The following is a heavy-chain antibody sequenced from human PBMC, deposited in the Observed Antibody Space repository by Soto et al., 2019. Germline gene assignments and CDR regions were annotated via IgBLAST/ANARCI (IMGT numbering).Heavy chain of an antibody. J-gene: IGHJ6*02. V-gene: IGHV1-2*04. CDR1: GYTFTGYY. CDR3: ARGGIVVVPAATDRFIGYYYGMDV. D-gene: IGHD2-2*01. Sequence: ASVKVSCKASGYTFTGYYMHWVRQAPGRGLEWMGWINPNSGGTNYAQKFQGWVTMTRDTSISTAYMELSRLRSDDTAVYYCARGGIVVVPAATDRFIGYYYGMDVWGQGTTVTVSS. CDR2: INPNSGGT.